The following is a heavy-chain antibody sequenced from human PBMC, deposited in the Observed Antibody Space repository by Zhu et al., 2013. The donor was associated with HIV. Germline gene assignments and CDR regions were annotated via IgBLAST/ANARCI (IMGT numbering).Heavy chain of an antibody. V-gene: IGHV1-18*01. CDR1: GYAFTSYG. CDR3: ARAYRSAAGAFDY. D-gene: IGHD6-13*01. CDR2: ISAYNGNT. Sequence: QVQLVQSGAEVKKPGASVKVSCKASGYAFTSYGISWVRQAPGQGLEWMGWISAYNGNTNYAQKLLGRGTMTTNTSTNTAYLDLRSLRSDDTAVYYCARAYRSAAGAFDYWGQGTLVTVSS. J-gene: IGHJ4*02.